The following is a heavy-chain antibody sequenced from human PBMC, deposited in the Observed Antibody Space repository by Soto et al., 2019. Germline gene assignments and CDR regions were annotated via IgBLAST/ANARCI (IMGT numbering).Heavy chain of an antibody. CDR3: ARGVGDLGDF. D-gene: IGHD3-10*01. V-gene: IGHV1-8*01. CDR2: TSPNSGRT. J-gene: IGHJ4*02. Sequence: QVQLVQSGAEVKKPGASVKVSCRASGYTFTNFDINWVRQAAGQGLEWMGWTSPNSGRTGYALKFQGRVTMTRDTSNSTFYMELISLRSEDTAVYYCARGVGDLGDFWGQGTLVTVSS. CDR1: GYTFTNFD.